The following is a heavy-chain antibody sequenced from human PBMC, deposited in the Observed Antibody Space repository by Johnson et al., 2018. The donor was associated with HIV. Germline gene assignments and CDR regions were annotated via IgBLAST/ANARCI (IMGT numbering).Heavy chain of an antibody. D-gene: IGHD2-15*01. CDR3: ARGIEMIFVNDAFDI. CDR1: GFTFTSYA. V-gene: IGHV3-64*01. Sequence: VQLVESGGDLVQPGGSLRLSCVGSGFTFTSYALHWVRQAPGKGLEYVSAISSNGGSTYYANSVSGRFTISRDNSKNTLYLQMNSLRAEDTAVYYCARGIEMIFVNDAFDIWGQGTMVTVSS. CDR2: ISSNGGST. J-gene: IGHJ3*02.